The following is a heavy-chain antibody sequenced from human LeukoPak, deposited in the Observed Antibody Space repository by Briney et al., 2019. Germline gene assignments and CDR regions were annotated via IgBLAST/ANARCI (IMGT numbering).Heavy chain of an antibody. CDR3: AKDGHTVEPYYFDY. CDR2: LSGSGGST. V-gene: IGHV3-23*01. J-gene: IGHJ4*02. CDR1: GFTFSSYA. D-gene: IGHD4-23*01. Sequence: GGSLRLSCAASGFTFSSYAMSWVPQAPGKGLEWVSDLSGSGGSTYYADSVKGRFTISRDNAKNTLYLQMNSLRAEDTAVYYCAKDGHTVEPYYFDYWGQGTLVTVSS.